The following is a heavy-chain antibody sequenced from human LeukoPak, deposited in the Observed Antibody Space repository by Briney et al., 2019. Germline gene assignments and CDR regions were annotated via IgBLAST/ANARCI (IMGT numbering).Heavy chain of an antibody. V-gene: IGHV3-30*03. D-gene: IGHD5-12*01. CDR1: GLTFSTYT. J-gene: IGHJ4*02. CDR2: ISYDGSNK. Sequence: GGSLRLSCVASGLTFSTYTMNWVRQAPGKGLEWVAVISYDGSNKYYADSVKGRFTISRDNSKNTLYLQMNSLRAEDTAVYYCARGVATKTVDYWGQGTLVTVSS. CDR3: ARGVATKTVDY.